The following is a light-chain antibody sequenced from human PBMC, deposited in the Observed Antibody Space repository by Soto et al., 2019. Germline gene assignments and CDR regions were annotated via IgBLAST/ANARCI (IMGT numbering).Light chain of an antibody. J-gene: IGKJ2*01. CDR3: QQYGSSYT. Sequence: EIVLTQSPGTLSLSPGERATLSCRASQSVSSSYLAWYQQKPGRAPRLLIYGASSRATGIPDRFSGSGSGTDFTLTISRLEPEDFAVYYCQQYGSSYTFGQGTKLEIK. V-gene: IGKV3-20*01. CDR1: QSVSSSY. CDR2: GAS.